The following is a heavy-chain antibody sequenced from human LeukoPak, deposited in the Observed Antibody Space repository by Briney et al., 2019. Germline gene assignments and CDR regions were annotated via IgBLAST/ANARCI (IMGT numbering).Heavy chain of an antibody. Sequence: PSETLSLTCTASGGSISSSSYYWGWIRQPPGKGLERIGSIYYSGSIYYNPSLKSRVTISVDTSKNQFSLKLSSVTAADTAVYYCARENYGDYYFDYWGQGTLVTVSS. CDR3: ARENYGDYYFDY. CDR2: IYYSGSI. D-gene: IGHD4-17*01. J-gene: IGHJ4*02. CDR1: GGSISSSSYY. V-gene: IGHV4-39*07.